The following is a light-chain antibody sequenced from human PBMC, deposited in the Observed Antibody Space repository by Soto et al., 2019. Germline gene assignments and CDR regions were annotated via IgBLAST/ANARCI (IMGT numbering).Light chain of an antibody. CDR2: DVS. CDR3: SSFGGSSTR. V-gene: IGLV2-14*01. CDR1: SSDVGGSNY. Sequence: QSVLTQPASVSGSPGQSVTISCTGTSSDVGGSNYVSWYQQYPGEAPKLMIYDVSYRPSGISNRFTGSKSGNTASLTISRLQAEDEADYFCSSFGGSSTRFGGGTKLTVL. J-gene: IGLJ2*01.